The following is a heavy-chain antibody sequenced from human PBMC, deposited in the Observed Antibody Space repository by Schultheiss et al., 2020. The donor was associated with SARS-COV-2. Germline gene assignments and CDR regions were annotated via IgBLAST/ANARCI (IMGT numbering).Heavy chain of an antibody. D-gene: IGHD3-10*01. Sequence: SQTLSLTCTVSGGSISSSSYYWGWIRQPPGKGLEWIGYIYYSGSTNYNPSLKSRVTISVDTSKNQFSLKLSSVTAADTAVYYCAAGVSGAVPWGQGTLVTVAS. CDR3: AAGVSGAVP. CDR2: IYYSGST. V-gene: IGHV4-61*05. CDR1: GGSISSSSYY. J-gene: IGHJ4*02.